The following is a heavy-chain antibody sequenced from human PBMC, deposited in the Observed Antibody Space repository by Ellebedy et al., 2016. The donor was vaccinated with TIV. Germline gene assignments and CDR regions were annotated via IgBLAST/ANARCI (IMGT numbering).Heavy chain of an antibody. CDR1: GFIFSNYW. CDR2: IYPGDSDT. CDR3: ARHHVAGRLGAFDL. D-gene: IGHD6-6*01. J-gene: IGHJ5*02. Sequence: GESLKISCQESGFIFSNYWIGWVRQMPGKGLEWMRIIYPGDSDTRYNSSFQGQVTISVDRSNGIAYLQWSSLKASDTAIYYCARHHVAGRLGAFDLWGQGTLVTVSS. V-gene: IGHV5-51*01.